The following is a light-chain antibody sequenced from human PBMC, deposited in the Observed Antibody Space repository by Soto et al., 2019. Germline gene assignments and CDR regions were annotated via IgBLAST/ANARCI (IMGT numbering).Light chain of an antibody. CDR2: EAS. CDR1: QSIDNW. CDR3: QQCDSYAWT. J-gene: IGKJ1*01. V-gene: IGKV1-5*03. Sequence: DIQMTQSPSTLSASVGDRVTITCRASQSIDNWMAWYQQRPGKAPKLLMYEASKLASGVPSRFSGSGSGTDFTLTISSLQPDDFATYHRQQCDSYAWTFGQGAKVEI.